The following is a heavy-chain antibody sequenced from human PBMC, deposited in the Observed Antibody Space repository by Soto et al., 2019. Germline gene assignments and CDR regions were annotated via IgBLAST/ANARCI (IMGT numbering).Heavy chain of an antibody. CDR2: IWYDGSNK. CDR1: GFTFSSYG. D-gene: IGHD3-22*01. J-gene: IGHJ6*02. V-gene: IGHV3-33*01. CDR3: AREKTMTSMDV. Sequence: PGGSLRLSCAASGFTFSSYGMHWVRQAPGKGLEWVAVIWYDGSNKYYADSVKGRFTISRDNSKNTLYLQMNSLRAEDTAVYYCAREKTMTSMDVWGQGTTVTVSS.